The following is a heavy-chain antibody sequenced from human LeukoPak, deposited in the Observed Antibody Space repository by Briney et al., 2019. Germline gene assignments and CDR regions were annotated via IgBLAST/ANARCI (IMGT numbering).Heavy chain of an antibody. D-gene: IGHD3-3*01. J-gene: IGHJ4*02. CDR2: ISWNSGSI. CDR1: GFTFDDYA. CDR3: AKDIGGPFDY. Sequence: GGSLRLSCAASGFTFDDYAMHWVRQAPGKGLEWDSGISWNSGSIGYADSVKGRFTISRDNAKNSLYLQMNSLRAEDTALYYCAKDIGGPFDYWGQGTLVTVSS. V-gene: IGHV3-9*01.